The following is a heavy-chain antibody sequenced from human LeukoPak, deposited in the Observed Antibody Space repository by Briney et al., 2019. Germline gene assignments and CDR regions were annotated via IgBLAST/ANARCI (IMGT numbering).Heavy chain of an antibody. V-gene: IGHV1-2*02. Sequence: GASVKVSCKASGYSFTGYYIHWVRQAPGQGLGWMGWINPNSGDTNYAQKFQGRVSMTRDTSITPAYMELSRLTSDDTAMYFCARDPISAAGHPFDPWGQGALVIVSS. CDR3: ARDPISAAGHPFDP. CDR1: GYSFTGYY. J-gene: IGHJ5*02. D-gene: IGHD6-13*01. CDR2: INPNSGDT.